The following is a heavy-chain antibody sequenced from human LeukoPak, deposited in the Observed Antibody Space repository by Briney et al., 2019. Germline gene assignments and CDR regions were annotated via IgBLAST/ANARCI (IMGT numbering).Heavy chain of an antibody. Sequence: GGSLRLSCAASGFTFSSYSMNWVRQAPGKGLEWVSYISSSSSTIYYADSVKGRFTISRDNAKNSLYLQMNSLRAEDTAVYYCARVGLTYYYDSSGYNWFDPWGRGTLVTVSS. J-gene: IGHJ5*02. CDR1: GFTFSSYS. D-gene: IGHD3-22*01. V-gene: IGHV3-48*01. CDR3: ARVGLTYYYDSSGYNWFDP. CDR2: ISSSSSTI.